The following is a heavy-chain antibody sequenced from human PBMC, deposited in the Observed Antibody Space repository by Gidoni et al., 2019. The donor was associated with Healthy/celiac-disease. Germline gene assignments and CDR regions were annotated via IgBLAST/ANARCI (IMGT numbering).Heavy chain of an antibody. CDR3: AKEDSSGWVLTADDAFDI. CDR1: GFTFSSYA. Sequence: SCAASGFTFSSYAMSWVRQAPGTGLECVSAISGSGGSTYYADSVKGRFTISRDNSKNTLYLQMNSLRAEDTAVYYCAKEDSSGWVLTADDAFDIWGQGTMVTVSS. V-gene: IGHV3-23*01. D-gene: IGHD6-19*01. J-gene: IGHJ3*02. CDR2: ISGSGGST.